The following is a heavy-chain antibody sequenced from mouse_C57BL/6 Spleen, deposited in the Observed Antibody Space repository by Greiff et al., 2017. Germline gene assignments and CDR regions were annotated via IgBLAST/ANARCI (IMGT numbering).Heavy chain of an antibody. J-gene: IGHJ4*01. Sequence: VQLQQSGAELVKPGASVKISCKASGYAFSSYWMNWVKQRPGKGLEWIGQIYPGDGDTNYNGKFKGKATLTADKSSSTAYMQLSSLTSEDSAVYFWARRVYFGDAMGGWGQVTSVTVAS. D-gene: IGHD1-1*02. CDR1: GYAFSSYW. CDR3: ARRVYFGDAMGG. V-gene: IGHV1-80*01. CDR2: IYPGDGDT.